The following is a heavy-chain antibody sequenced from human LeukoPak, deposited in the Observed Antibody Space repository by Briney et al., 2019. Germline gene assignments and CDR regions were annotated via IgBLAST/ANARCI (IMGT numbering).Heavy chain of an antibody. V-gene: IGHV4-34*01. CDR2: FTHLETT. CDR3: ARGNRRLGYYGSGSRLPYDS. J-gene: IGHJ5*02. CDR1: GGSFRGYY. D-gene: IGHD3-10*01. Sequence: SETLSLTCDVYGGSFRGYYWTWIRQSPGKGLEWLGEFTHLETTNYNPSLKSRVTVSVDTSKNQFSLSLTSVTAADTAVYFCARGNRRLGYYGSGSRLPYDSCGQGTLVTVSS.